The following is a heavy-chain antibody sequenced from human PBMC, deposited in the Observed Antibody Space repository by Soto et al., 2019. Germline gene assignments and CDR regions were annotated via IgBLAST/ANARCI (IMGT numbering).Heavy chain of an antibody. CDR3: AREKDYYDSSGYYSRAAFDI. D-gene: IGHD3-22*01. CDR1: GGSISSADDY. V-gene: IGHV4-30-4*01. CDR2: IYCSGST. J-gene: IGHJ3*02. Sequence: SETLCLTCTVSGGSISSADDYWSWISQPPGNGLEWIVYIYCSGSTSYNPSLESRLTISLDTSKNQFSLKLSSVTAADTAVYYCAREKDYYDSSGYYSRAAFDIWGQGTMVPV.